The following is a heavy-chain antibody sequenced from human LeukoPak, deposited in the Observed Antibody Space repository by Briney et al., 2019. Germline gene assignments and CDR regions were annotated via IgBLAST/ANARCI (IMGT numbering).Heavy chain of an antibody. V-gene: IGHV3-21*01. Sequence: GGSLRLSCAASGFTFSSYEMNWVRQAPGKGLEWVSSISSSSSYIYYADSVKGRFTISRDNAKNSLYLQMKSLRAEDTAVYYCARARGGYYMDVWGKGTTVTVSS. CDR1: GFTFSSYE. D-gene: IGHD3-16*01. CDR2: ISSSSSYI. J-gene: IGHJ6*03. CDR3: ARARGGYYMDV.